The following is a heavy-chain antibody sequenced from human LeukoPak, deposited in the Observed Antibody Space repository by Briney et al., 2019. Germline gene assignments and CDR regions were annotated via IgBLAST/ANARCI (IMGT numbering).Heavy chain of an antibody. V-gene: IGHV3-30*02. Sequence: GGSLKLSCAASGFTFSSYGMHWVRQAPGKGLEWVAFIRYDGSNKYYADSVKGRFTISRDNSKNTLYLQMNSLRAEDTAVYYCAKRYSSSYYFDYWGQGTLATVSS. CDR1: GFTFSSYG. CDR2: IRYDGSNK. CDR3: AKRYSSSYYFDY. D-gene: IGHD6-6*01. J-gene: IGHJ4*02.